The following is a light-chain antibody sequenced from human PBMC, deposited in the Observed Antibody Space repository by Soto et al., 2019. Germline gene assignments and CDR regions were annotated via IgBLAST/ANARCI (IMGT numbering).Light chain of an antibody. CDR2: EVS. CDR1: SSDIGGYNF. J-gene: IGLJ3*02. Sequence: QSALTQPASVSGSPGQSVTISCTGSSSDIGGYNFVSWYQQYPGKAPKLMICEVSNRPSGVSDRFSGSKSGNTASLSISGLQAEDEANYYCSSYASANTSVFGAGTQLTVL. CDR3: SSYASANTSV. V-gene: IGLV2-14*01.